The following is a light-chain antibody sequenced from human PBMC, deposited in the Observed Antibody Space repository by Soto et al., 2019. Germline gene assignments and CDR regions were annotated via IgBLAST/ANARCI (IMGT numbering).Light chain of an antibody. Sequence: EIVLTQSPGTLSLSPGERATLSCRASQSVSSSYLAWYQQKPGQAPRLLIYGASSRATGIPDRFSGSGSGTDFTLTISRLEPEDFAVYYCQQYGSSLYTFGQGTNVDIK. J-gene: IGKJ2*01. CDR1: QSVSSSY. CDR3: QQYGSSLYT. V-gene: IGKV3-20*01. CDR2: GAS.